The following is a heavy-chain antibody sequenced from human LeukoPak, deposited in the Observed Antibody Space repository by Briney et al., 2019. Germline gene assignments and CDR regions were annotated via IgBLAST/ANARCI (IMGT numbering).Heavy chain of an antibody. V-gene: IGHV3-66*01. Sequence: GGSLRLSCAASGFTVSSNYMSWVRQAPGKGLEWVSVIYSGGNTYYADSVKGRFTISRDNSKNTLYLQMNSLRAEDTAVYYCARDYDILTGYSFAHHYWGQGTLVTVSS. J-gene: IGHJ4*02. CDR1: GFTVSSNY. CDR3: ARDYDILTGYSFAHHY. D-gene: IGHD3-9*01. CDR2: IYSGGNT.